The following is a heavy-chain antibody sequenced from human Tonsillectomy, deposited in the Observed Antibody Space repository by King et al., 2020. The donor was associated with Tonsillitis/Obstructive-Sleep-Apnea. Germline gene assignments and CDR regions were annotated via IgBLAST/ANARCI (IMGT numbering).Heavy chain of an antibody. D-gene: IGHD5-18*01. J-gene: IGHJ4*02. Sequence: VQLVESGGGVVQPGRSLRLSCAASGFIFSSYGMHWVRQAPGKGLEWVAAISSDGSNKYYGDSVKGRFTISRDNSKNTLYLQMNSLRAEDTAVYYCAKVEGYSYGRFDYCGQGTLVTVSS. V-gene: IGHV3-30*18. CDR2: ISSDGSNK. CDR1: GFIFSSYG. CDR3: AKVEGYSYGRFDY.